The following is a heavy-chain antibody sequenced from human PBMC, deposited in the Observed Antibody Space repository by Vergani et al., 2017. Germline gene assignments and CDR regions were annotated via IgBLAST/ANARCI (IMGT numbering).Heavy chain of an antibody. CDR2: IYPGDSDT. J-gene: IGHJ3*02. V-gene: IGHV5-51*01. Sequence: EVQLVQSGAEVKKPGESLKISCKGSGYSFTSYWIGWVRQMPGKGLKWMGIIYPGDSDTRFSPSFQGQVTISADKSFSTAYLQWSSLKASDTAMYYCARLFRHSRDAFDIWGQGTMVTVSS. CDR3: ARLFRHSRDAFDI. CDR1: GYSFTSYW. D-gene: IGHD6-13*01.